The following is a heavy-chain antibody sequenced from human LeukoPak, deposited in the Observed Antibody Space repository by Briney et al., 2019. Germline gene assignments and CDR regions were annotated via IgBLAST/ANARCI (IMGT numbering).Heavy chain of an antibody. CDR1: GYSISNGYY. CDR2: IYHSGST. D-gene: IGHD1-1*01. J-gene: IGHJ3*02. V-gene: IGHV4-38-2*02. Sequence: PSETLSLTCTISGYSISNGYYWGWIRQPPGKGLEWIGTIYHSGSTYYNPSLKSRVTISVDTSKNQFSLKLSSVTAADTAVYYYARPATGTTTPGAFDIWGQGTMVTVSS. CDR3: ARPATGTTTPGAFDI.